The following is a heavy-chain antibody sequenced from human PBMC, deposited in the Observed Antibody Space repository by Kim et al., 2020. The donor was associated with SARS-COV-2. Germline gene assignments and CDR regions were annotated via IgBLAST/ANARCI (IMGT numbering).Heavy chain of an antibody. CDR3: ATAGDSSNDY. CDR1: GFTFSSYA. V-gene: IGHV3-23*01. Sequence: GGSLRLSCAASGFTFSSYAMHWVRQAAGKGLEWVSGISGSGGNTYYADSVKDRFTISRDNSKNTLYLHINSLKSEDTALYYCATAGDSSNDYWGQGTLVT. CDR2: ISGSGGNT. J-gene: IGHJ4*02. D-gene: IGHD6-13*01.